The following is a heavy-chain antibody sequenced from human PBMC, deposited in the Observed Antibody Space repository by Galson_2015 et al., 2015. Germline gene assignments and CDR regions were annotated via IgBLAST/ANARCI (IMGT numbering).Heavy chain of an antibody. CDR2: IKQDGSEK. Sequence: SLRLSCAVSGFTFNNYWMTWVRQTPGKGLEWVANIKQDGSEKYYVDSVKGRFTISRDNAKNSLFLEMSRLRPEDTAVYYCARDRCTSPSCFLDYWGQAALVTVS. J-gene: IGHJ4*02. CDR1: GFTFNNYW. D-gene: IGHD2-2*01. CDR3: ARDRCTSPSCFLDY. V-gene: IGHV3-7*03.